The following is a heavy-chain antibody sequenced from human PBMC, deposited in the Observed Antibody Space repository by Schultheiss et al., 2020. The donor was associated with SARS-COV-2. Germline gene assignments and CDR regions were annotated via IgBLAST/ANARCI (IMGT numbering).Heavy chain of an antibody. CDR1: GFTFSSYW. CDR2: IWHDGSNK. V-gene: IGHV3-33*08. D-gene: IGHD4-17*01. J-gene: IGHJ3*02. CDR3: ARVAGDYGAFDI. Sequence: GGSLRLSCAASGFTFSSYWMSWVRQAPGKGLEWVAVIWHDGSNKYYADSVKGRFTISRDNAKNSLYLQMNSLRAEDTAVYYCARVAGDYGAFDIWGQGTTVTVSS.